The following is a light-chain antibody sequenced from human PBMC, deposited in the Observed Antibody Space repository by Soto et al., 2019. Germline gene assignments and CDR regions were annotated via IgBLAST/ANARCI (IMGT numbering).Light chain of an antibody. J-gene: IGKJ4*01. Sequence: EIVLTQSPATLSLSPGERATLSCRASQSVSSYLAWYQQKPGQAPRLLIYDASNRAPGIAARLSGSGSGTDYTLIISSLEPEDFAVYYCQQRSNWPPLTFGGGTKVEIK. CDR1: QSVSSY. CDR2: DAS. CDR3: QQRSNWPPLT. V-gene: IGKV3-11*01.